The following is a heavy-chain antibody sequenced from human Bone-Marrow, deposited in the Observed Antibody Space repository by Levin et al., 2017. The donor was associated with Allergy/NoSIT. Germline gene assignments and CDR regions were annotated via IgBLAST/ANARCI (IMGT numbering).Heavy chain of an antibody. V-gene: IGHV4-30-4*01. CDR3: ARAATGTSHYYYGMDV. Sequence: SETLSLTCTVSGGSISSGDYYWSWIRQPPGKGLEWIGYIYYSGSTYYNPSLKSRVTISVDTSKNQFSLKLSSVTAADTAVYYCARAATGTSHYYYGMDVWGQGTTVTVSS. CDR1: GGSISSGDYY. D-gene: IGHD1-7*01. CDR2: IYYSGST. J-gene: IGHJ6*02.